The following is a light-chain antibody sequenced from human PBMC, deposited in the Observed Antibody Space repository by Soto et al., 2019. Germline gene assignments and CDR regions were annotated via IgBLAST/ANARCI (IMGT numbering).Light chain of an antibody. V-gene: IGLV2-14*01. CDR3: SSYTTSSTHV. CDR2: EVT. J-gene: IGLJ1*01. CDR1: SSDVGYYNY. Sequence: QSALTQPASVSGSPGQSITISCPGTSSDVGYYNYVSWFQQHPGKAPKLVISEVTNRPSGVSNRFSGSKSGNTASLTISGLQADDEAHYYCSSYTTSSTHVFGTGTKVTVL.